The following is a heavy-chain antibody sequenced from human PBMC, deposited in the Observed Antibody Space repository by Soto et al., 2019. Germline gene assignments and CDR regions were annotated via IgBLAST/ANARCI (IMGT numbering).Heavy chain of an antibody. V-gene: IGHV4-34*01. CDR3: ARVRCSSTSCYSSYYYYYYGMDV. Sequence: SETLSLTCAVYGGSFSGYYWSWIRQPPGKGLEWIGEINHSGSTNYNPSLKSRVTISVDTSKNQFSLKLSSVTAADTAVYYCARVRCSSTSCYSSYYYYYYGMDVWGQGTTVTVSS. CDR2: INHSGST. D-gene: IGHD2-2*01. J-gene: IGHJ6*02. CDR1: GGSFSGYY.